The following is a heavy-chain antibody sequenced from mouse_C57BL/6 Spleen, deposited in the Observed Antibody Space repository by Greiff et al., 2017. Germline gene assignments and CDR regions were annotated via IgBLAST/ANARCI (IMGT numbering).Heavy chain of an antibody. CDR3: ARAATTVVERFAY. CDR1: GYTFTSYW. V-gene: IGHV1-61*01. CDR2: IYPSDSET. Sequence: QVQLQQPGAELVRPGSSVKLSCKASGYTFTSYWMDWVKQRPGQGLEWIGNIYPSDSETHYNQKFKDKATLTVDKSSSTAYMQLSSLTSEDSAVYYCARAATTVVERFAYWGQGTLVTVSA. J-gene: IGHJ3*01. D-gene: IGHD1-1*01.